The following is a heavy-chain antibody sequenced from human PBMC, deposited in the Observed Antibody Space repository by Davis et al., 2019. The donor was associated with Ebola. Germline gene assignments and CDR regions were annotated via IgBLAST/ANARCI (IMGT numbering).Heavy chain of an antibody. V-gene: IGHV1-46*01. CDR1: GYTFTSYY. D-gene: IGHD3-3*01. Sequence: ASVKVSCKASGYTFTSYYMHWARQAPGQGLEWMGIINPSGGSTSYAQKFQGRVTMTRDTSTSTVYMELSSLRSEDTAVYYCARDGVVIPFDYWGQGTLVTVSS. CDR2: INPSGGST. CDR3: ARDGVVIPFDY. J-gene: IGHJ4*02.